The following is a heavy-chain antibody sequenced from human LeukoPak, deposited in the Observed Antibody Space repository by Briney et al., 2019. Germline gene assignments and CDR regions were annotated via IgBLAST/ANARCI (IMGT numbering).Heavy chain of an antibody. Sequence: PGRSLRLSCAASAFTFSSYGMHWVRQAPGKGLEWVAVIWYDGSNKYHADSVKGRFTISRDNSKNTLYLQMNSLRAEDTAVYYCARDRRLYSSGTMDVWGKGNTVTVSS. CDR3: ARDRRLYSSGTMDV. V-gene: IGHV3-33*01. CDR1: AFTFSSYG. D-gene: IGHD6-19*01. J-gene: IGHJ6*04. CDR2: IWYDGSNK.